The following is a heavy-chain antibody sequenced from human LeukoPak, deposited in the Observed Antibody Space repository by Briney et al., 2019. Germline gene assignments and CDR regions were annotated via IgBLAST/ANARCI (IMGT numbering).Heavy chain of an antibody. D-gene: IGHD3-10*01. CDR1: GFTFSSYG. Sequence: GGSLRLSCAASGFTFSSYGMSWVRQAPGKGLEWVSVISGSGGSTYYADSVKGRFTISRDNSKNTLFLQMNSLRAEDTAVYYCAKDRGLLWFGEWKFWGQGTMVTVSS. V-gene: IGHV3-23*01. J-gene: IGHJ3*01. CDR3: AKDRGLLWFGEWKF. CDR2: ISGSGGST.